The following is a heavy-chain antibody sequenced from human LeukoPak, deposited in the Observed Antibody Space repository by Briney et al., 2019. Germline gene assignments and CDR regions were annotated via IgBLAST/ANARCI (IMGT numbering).Heavy chain of an antibody. CDR3: ARRAGEYSHPYDY. D-gene: IGHD4-17*01. CDR1: GFTVSSNS. CDR2: IYSGGNT. V-gene: IGHV3-53*01. J-gene: IGHJ4*02. Sequence: GGSLRLSCTVSGFTVSSNSMSWVRQAPGKGLEWVSFIYSGGNTHYSDSVKGRFTISRDNSKNTLYLQMNTLRAEDTAVYYCARRAGEYSHPYDYWGQGTLVTVSS.